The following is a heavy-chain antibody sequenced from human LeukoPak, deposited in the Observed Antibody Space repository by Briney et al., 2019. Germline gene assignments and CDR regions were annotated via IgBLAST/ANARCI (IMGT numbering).Heavy chain of an antibody. CDR3: AKGVEVEVLVYYFDY. CDR1: GFTFSNYA. Sequence: GGSLRLSCAASGFTFSNYAMSWVRQAPGKGLEWVSAISGSGGTTHYADSVKGRFTISRDNSKNTLYLQMNSLRAEDTAFYCAKGVEVEVLVYYFDYWGQGTLVTVFS. D-gene: IGHD2-15*01. J-gene: IGHJ4*02. CDR2: ISGSGGTT. V-gene: IGHV3-23*01.